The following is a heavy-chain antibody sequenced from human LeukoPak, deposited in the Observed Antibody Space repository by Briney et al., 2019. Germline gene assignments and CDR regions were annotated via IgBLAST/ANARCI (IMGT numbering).Heavy chain of an antibody. J-gene: IGHJ4*02. D-gene: IGHD3-16*02. V-gene: IGHV4-34*01. Sequence: SETLSLTCVVYGGSFSGYYWSWIRQPPGKGLEWIGEINHSGSTNYNPSLKSRVTISVDTSKNQFSLKLSSVTAADTAVYYCARGVKGVMITFGGVIVGSYFDYWGQGTLVTVSS. CDR2: INHSGST. CDR1: GGSFSGYY. CDR3: ARGVKGVMITFGGVIVGSYFDY.